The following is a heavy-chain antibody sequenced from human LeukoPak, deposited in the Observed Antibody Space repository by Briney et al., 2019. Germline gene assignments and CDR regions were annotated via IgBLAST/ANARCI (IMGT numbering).Heavy chain of an antibody. CDR3: ARVPQLGWFGEAPFDY. V-gene: IGHV4-31*03. CDR2: IYYSGST. CDR1: GGSISSGGYY. Sequence: SQTLSLTRTVSGGSISSGGYYWSWIRQHPGKGLEWIGYIYYSGSTYYNPSLKSRVTISVDTSKNQFSLKLSSVTAADTAVYYCARVPQLGWFGEAPFDYWGQGTLATVSS. D-gene: IGHD3-10*01. J-gene: IGHJ4*02.